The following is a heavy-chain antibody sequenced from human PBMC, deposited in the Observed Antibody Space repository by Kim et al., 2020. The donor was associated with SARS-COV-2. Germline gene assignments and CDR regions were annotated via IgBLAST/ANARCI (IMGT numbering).Heavy chain of an antibody. D-gene: IGHD2-2*01. V-gene: IGHV5-51*01. CDR1: GYSFTTDW. Sequence: GESLKISCKGSGYSFTTDWIAWVRQMPGKGLEWMGVIYPGDSNTIYRPPFQGQVTISADKSISAAYLQWSSLKASDTAIYYCARHAGVYHSTGIDVWGQG. CDR2: IYPGDSNT. CDR3: ARHAGVYHSTGIDV. J-gene: IGHJ6*02.